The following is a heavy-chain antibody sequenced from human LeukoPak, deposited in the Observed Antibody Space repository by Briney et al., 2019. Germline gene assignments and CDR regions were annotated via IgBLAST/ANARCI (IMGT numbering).Heavy chain of an antibody. J-gene: IGHJ5*02. D-gene: IGHD2-15*01. CDR1: GGSISSSSYY. CDR3: ARVVVAAPGHVNWFDP. CDR2: IYYSGST. Sequence: SETLSLTCTVSGGSISSSSYYWGWIRQPPGKGLEWIGSIYYSGSTYYNPSLKSRVTISVDTSKNQFSLKLSSVTAADTAVYYCARVVVAAPGHVNWFDPWGQGTLVTVSS. V-gene: IGHV4-39*07.